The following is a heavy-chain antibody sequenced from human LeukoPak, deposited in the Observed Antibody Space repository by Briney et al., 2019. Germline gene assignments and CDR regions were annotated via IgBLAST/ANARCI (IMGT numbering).Heavy chain of an antibody. CDR3: ARSIAAKIDY. CDR2: IYYSGST. Sequence: SETLSLTCTVSGGSISSYYWSWIRQAPGKGLEWIGYIYYSGSTNYNPSLKSRVTISVDTSKNQFSLKLSSVTAADTAVYYCARSIAAKIDYWGQGTLVTVSS. V-gene: IGHV4-59*01. CDR1: GGSISSYY. J-gene: IGHJ4*02. D-gene: IGHD6-13*01.